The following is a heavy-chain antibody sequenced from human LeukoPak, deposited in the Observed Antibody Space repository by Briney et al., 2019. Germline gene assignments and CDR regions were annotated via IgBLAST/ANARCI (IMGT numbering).Heavy chain of an antibody. CDR3: ARDRSQEFDP. CDR2: ISSDGTNK. CDR1: GFTFDRNA. D-gene: IGHD3-10*01. V-gene: IGHV3-30*04. Sequence: GGTLRLSCAASGFTFDRNAMTWVRQAPGKGLEWVAVISSDGTNKDYADSVKGRFSISRDNSKNTLYLQMNRLRADDTAVYYCARDRSQEFDPWGQGTLVTVSS. J-gene: IGHJ5*02.